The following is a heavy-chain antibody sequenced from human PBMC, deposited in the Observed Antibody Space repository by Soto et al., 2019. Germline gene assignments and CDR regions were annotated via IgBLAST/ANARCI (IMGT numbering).Heavy chain of an antibody. CDR1: GFTFSSYE. V-gene: IGHV3-48*03. CDR2: ISSSGSTI. D-gene: IGHD1-26*01. J-gene: IGHJ4*02. Sequence: PGGSLRLSCAASGFTFSSYEMNWVRQAPGKGLEWVSYISSSGSTIYYADSVKGRFTISRDNAKNSLYLQMNSLRAEDTAVYYCAREVLLNFDYWGQGTLVTVSS. CDR3: AREVLLNFDY.